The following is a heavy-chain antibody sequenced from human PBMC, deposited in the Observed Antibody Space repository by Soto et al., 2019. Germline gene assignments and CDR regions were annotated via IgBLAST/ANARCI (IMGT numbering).Heavy chain of an antibody. CDR2: IGTAGDT. CDR3: ARDGLRSNAFDI. V-gene: IGHV3-13*01. CDR1: GFTFSSYD. D-gene: IGHD4-17*01. Sequence: GGSLRLSCAASGFTFSSYDMHWVRQATGKGLEWVSAIGTAGDTYYPGSVKGGFTISRENAKNSLYLQMNSLRAGDTAVYYCARDGLRSNAFDIWGQGTMVTVSS. J-gene: IGHJ3*02.